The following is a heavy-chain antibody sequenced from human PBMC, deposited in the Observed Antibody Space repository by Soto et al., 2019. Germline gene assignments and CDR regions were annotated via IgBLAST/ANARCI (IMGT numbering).Heavy chain of an antibody. Sequence: EVPLVESGGGLVQPGGSLRLSCAASGLTFSSYSMTWVRQAPGKGLEWVSYISSSSSTIYYADSVKGRFTISRDNAKNSLYLQMNSLRAEDTAVYYCARIGRLRWGDYWGQGTLVTVSS. CDR2: ISSSSSTI. V-gene: IGHV3-48*01. D-gene: IGHD4-17*01. CDR1: GLTFSSYS. J-gene: IGHJ4*02. CDR3: ARIGRLRWGDY.